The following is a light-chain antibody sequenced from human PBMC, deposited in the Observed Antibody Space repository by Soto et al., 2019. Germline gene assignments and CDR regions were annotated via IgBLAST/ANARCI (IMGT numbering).Light chain of an antibody. J-gene: IGKJ4*01. Sequence: EIVMTQSPATLSVSPGERATLSCRASQNINNNLAWYQQKPGQGPRLLIYGASSRATGIPARFSGSGSGTGFILTISSLQSEDFAIYYCLQYNNWPLAFGGGTKVEIK. CDR3: LQYNNWPLA. V-gene: IGKV3-15*01. CDR2: GAS. CDR1: QNINNN.